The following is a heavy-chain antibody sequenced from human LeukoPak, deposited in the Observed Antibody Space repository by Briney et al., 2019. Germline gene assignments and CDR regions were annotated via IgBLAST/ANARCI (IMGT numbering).Heavy chain of an antibody. Sequence: PSETLSLTCTVSGGSISSSSYYWGWIRQPPGKGLEWIGSIYYSGSTYYNPSLKSRVTISVDTSKNQFSLKLSSVTAADTAVYYCARGVVVVTATNWFDPWGQGTLVTVSS. D-gene: IGHD2-21*02. CDR2: IYYSGST. CDR1: GGSISSSSYY. CDR3: ARGVVVVTATNWFDP. V-gene: IGHV4-39*07. J-gene: IGHJ5*02.